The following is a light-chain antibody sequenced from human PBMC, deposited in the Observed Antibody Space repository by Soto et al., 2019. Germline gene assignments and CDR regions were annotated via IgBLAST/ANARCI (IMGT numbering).Light chain of an antibody. CDR2: GAS. CDR1: QSVSSN. J-gene: IGKJ4*01. CDR3: QQYDNWPLT. V-gene: IGKV3-15*01. Sequence: IVLTQSPATLPVPPGERATLSCRASQSVSSNLAWYQQKPGQAPRFLIYGASTRATGIPARFSGSGSGTEFTLTISRLQFEDFAVYYCQQYDNWPLTFGGGTKV.